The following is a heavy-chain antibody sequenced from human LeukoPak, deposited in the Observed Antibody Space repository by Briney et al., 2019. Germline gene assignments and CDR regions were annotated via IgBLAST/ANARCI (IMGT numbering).Heavy chain of an antibody. CDR3: ARDIDDSSGDRFDY. D-gene: IGHD3-22*01. CDR2: INPNSGGT. CDR1: GYTFTGYY. J-gene: IGHJ4*02. V-gene: IGHV1-2*06. Sequence: ASVKVSCKASGYTFTGYYMHWVRQAPGQGLEWMGRINPNSGGTNYAQKFQGRVTMTRDTSISTAYMELSRLRSDDTAVYHCARDIDDSSGDRFDYWGQGTLVTVSS.